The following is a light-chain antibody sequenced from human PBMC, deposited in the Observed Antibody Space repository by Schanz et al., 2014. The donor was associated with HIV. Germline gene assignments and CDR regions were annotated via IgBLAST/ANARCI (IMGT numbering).Light chain of an antibody. CDR3: SSYTVRNSWL. CDR2: EGS. V-gene: IGLV2-14*01. Sequence: QSVLTQPASVSGSPGQSITISCTGTSSDVGGYNYVSWYQHHPGKAPKLIIYEGSKRPSGVSNRFSGSKSGNTASLTISGLQAEDEADYYCSSYTVRNSWLFGGGTKLTVL. J-gene: IGLJ3*02. CDR1: SSDVGGYNY.